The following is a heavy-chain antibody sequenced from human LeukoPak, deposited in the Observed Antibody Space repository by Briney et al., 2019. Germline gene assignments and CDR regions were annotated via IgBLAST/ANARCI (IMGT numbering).Heavy chain of an antibody. Sequence: SETLSLTCTVSGGSISSSSYYWGWIRQPPGKGLEWIGSIYYSGSTYYNPSLKSRVTISVDTSKNQSSLKLSSVTAADTAVYYCARLDYYDSSGYLDYWGQGTLVTVSS. CDR3: ARLDYYDSSGYLDY. V-gene: IGHV4-39*01. CDR2: IYYSGST. CDR1: GGSISSSSYY. D-gene: IGHD3-22*01. J-gene: IGHJ4*02.